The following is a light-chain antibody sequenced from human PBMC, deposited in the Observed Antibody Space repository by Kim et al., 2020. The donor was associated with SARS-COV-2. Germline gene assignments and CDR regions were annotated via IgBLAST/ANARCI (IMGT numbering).Light chain of an antibody. CDR3: QEYNNWPALF. CDR1: HSVKSN. J-gene: IGKJ4*01. CDR2: GAS. Sequence: EVVMTQSPATLSVSPGDRVTLSCRASHSVKSNLAWYQQKPGQSPRLLIYGASIRATGIPARFTGSGSGTDFTLTINSLLSEDFGVYYCQEYNNWPALFFGGGTKLEI. V-gene: IGKV3D-15*01.